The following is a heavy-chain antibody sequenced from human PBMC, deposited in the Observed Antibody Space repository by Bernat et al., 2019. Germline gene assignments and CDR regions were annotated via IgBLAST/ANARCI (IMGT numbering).Heavy chain of an antibody. CDR3: ARDLPFRFLEWLGRGDDAFDI. CDR2: ISAYNGNT. Sequence: QVQLVQSGSEVKKPGASVKVSCKASGYTFTSYGISWVRQAPGQGLEWMGWISAYNGNTNYAQKLQGRVTMTTDTSTSTAYMELRSLRSDDTAVYYCARDLPFRFLEWLGRGDDAFDIWGQGTMVTVSS. CDR1: GYTFTSYG. J-gene: IGHJ3*02. V-gene: IGHV1-18*01. D-gene: IGHD3-3*01.